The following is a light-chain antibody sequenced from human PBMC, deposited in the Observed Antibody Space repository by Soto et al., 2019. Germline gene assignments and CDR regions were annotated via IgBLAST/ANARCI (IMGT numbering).Light chain of an antibody. CDR2: GAS. CDR3: QQYGSSPKT. V-gene: IGKV3-20*01. J-gene: IGKJ5*01. Sequence: EIVMTQSPATLSVSPGARATLSCRASQSVSTNLAWYKQKPGQAPRPLIYGASSRATGIPDRFSGSGSGTDFTLTISRLEPEDFAVYYCQQYGSSPKTFGQGTRLEIK. CDR1: QSVSTN.